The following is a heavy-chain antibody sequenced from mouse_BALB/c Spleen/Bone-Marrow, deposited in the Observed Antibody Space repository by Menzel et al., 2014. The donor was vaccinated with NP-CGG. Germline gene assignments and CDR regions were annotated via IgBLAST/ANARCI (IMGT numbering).Heavy chain of an antibody. Sequence: VQLQQSGPELVKPGASVKISCKASGYAFSSSWMNWVKQRPGQGLEWIGRIYPGDGDTNYNGKFKGKATLTADKSSSTAYMQPSSLTSVDSAVYFCARRRDYDRYFDVWGAGTTVTVSS. D-gene: IGHD2-4*01. CDR2: IYPGDGDT. V-gene: IGHV1-82*01. CDR1: GYAFSSSW. J-gene: IGHJ1*01. CDR3: ARRRDYDRYFDV.